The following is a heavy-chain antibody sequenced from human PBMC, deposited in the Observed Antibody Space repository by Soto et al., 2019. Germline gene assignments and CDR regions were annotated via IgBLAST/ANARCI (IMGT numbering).Heavy chain of an antibody. CDR2: MNPGSGDT. D-gene: IGHD5-18*01. V-gene: IGHV1-8*02. CDR3: ARMESFGSLNWFDP. J-gene: IGHJ5*02. CDR1: GYTFTNND. Sequence: ASVKVSCKASGYTFTNNDVSWVRQATGQGLEWMGWMNPGSGDTGYAQKFQGRVTMTRDISIATAYMELNSLTSEDMAIYYCARMESFGSLNWFDPWGQGTLVAVSS.